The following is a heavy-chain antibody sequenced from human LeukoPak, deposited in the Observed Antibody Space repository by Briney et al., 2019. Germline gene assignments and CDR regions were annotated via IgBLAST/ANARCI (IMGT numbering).Heavy chain of an antibody. Sequence: GGSLRLSCAASGFTFSSYSMNWVRQAPGKGLEWVSSISSSSSYIYYADSVEGRFTISRDNAKNSLYLQMNSLRAEDTAVYYCARDKWGIAVAAFDYWGQGTLVTVSS. CDR1: GFTFSSYS. D-gene: IGHD6-19*01. CDR2: ISSSSSYI. V-gene: IGHV3-21*01. J-gene: IGHJ4*02. CDR3: ARDKWGIAVAAFDY.